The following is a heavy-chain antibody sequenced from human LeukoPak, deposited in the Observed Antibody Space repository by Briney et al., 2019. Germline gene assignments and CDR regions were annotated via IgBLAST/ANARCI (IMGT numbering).Heavy chain of an antibody. CDR3: ARVGVDYDYVWGSYRPPKYYFDY. D-gene: IGHD3-16*02. V-gene: IGHV1-18*01. CDR1: GYTFTSYG. J-gene: IGHJ4*02. CDR2: ISAYNGNT. Sequence: ASVKVSCKASGYTFTSYGISWVRQAPGQGLEWMGWISAYNGNTNYAQKLQGRVTMTTDTSTSTAYMELRSLRSDDTAVYYCARVGVDYDYVWGSYRPPKYYFDYWGQGTLVTVSS.